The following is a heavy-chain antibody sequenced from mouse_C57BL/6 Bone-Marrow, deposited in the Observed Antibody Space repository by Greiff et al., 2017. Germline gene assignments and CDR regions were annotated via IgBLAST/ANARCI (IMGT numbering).Heavy chain of an antibody. D-gene: IGHD2-13*01. J-gene: IGHJ2*01. Sequence: EVQVVESGGGLVKPGGSLKLSCAASGFTFTDYAMHWVRQAPEQGLEWVAYISSGSSTIYYADTVKGPVTFSRDNAKTTLFLQLTSLRSEDTALYYCAGRSFQGLDYWGQGTTLTVSS. V-gene: IGHV5-17*01. CDR2: ISSGSSTI. CDR3: AGRSFQGLDY. CDR1: GFTFTDYA.